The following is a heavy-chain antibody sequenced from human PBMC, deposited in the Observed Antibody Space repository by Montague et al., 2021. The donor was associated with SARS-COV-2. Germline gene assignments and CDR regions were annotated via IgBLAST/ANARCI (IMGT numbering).Heavy chain of an antibody. CDR1: GASMSGSY. CDR3: VRVGRSSAYVMDY. CDR2: IYSSGST. V-gene: IGHV4-59*01. Sequence: SETLSLTCTVSGASMSGSYWGWVRQPPGKGPEWIGNIYSSGSTHYNPSLKSRVTISVDTSKSQFSLRLTSVTAADTAVYYCVRVGRSSAYVMDYWGQGTLVTVSS. D-gene: IGHD3-22*01. J-gene: IGHJ4*02.